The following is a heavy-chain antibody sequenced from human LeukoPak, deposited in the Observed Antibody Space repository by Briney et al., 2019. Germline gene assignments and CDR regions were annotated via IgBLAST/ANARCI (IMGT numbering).Heavy chain of an antibody. Sequence: GGSLRLSCAASGFTFSNYAMNWVRQAPGKGLEWVSSISESGEDPSYADSVKGRFIISRDNSRNSLYLQMNSLRTEDTAVYYCVKQFVAIWGQGTLVTVSP. CDR3: VKQFVAI. J-gene: IGHJ1*01. CDR2: ISESGEDP. V-gene: IGHV3-23*01. D-gene: IGHD5-24*01. CDR1: GFTFSNYA.